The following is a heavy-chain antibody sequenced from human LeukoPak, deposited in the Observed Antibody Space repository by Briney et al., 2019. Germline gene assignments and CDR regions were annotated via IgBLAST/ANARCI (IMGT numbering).Heavy chain of an antibody. D-gene: IGHD1-26*01. CDR3: ARDWIVGAPGALDY. CDR1: GFTFSSYS. J-gene: IGHJ4*02. CDR2: ISSSSSYI. V-gene: IGHV3-21*01. Sequence: GGSLRLSCAASGFTFSSYSMNWVRQAPGKGLEWVSSISSSSSYIYYADSVKGRFTISRDNAKNSLYLQMNSLRAEDTAVYYCARDWIVGAPGALDYWGQGTLVTVSS.